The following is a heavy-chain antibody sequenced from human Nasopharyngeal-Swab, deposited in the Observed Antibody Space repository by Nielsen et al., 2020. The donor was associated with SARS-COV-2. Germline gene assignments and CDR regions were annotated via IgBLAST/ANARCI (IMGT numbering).Heavy chain of an antibody. J-gene: IGHJ4*02. V-gene: IGHV4-39*01. CDR1: GGSIRDNNYY. D-gene: IGHD3-22*01. Sequence: GSLRLSCSVPGGSIRDNNYYWSWIRQPPGKGLEWIGSMSYSGVTFYNPSLRNRVTLSVDTSKNLLSLKLDSVTAADTALYYCARHSRVTTVVVVTLFDFWGQGIQVTVSS. CDR2: MSYSGVT. CDR3: ARHSRVTTVVVVTLFDF.